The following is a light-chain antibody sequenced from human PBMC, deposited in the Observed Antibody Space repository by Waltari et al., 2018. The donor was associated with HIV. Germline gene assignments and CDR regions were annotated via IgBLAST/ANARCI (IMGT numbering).Light chain of an antibody. V-gene: IGLV1-44*01. J-gene: IGLJ2*01. CDR2: SNN. Sequence: QSVLPQSPSASGTPGQRVTISCSGSISNIGGTTVSWYQHLPGTPPNLLIYSNNQRPSGVPDRFSGSKSGTSASLAISGLQSEDEADYYCAAWDANLNGRLFGGGTKLTVL. CDR3: AAWDANLNGRL. CDR1: ISNIGGTT.